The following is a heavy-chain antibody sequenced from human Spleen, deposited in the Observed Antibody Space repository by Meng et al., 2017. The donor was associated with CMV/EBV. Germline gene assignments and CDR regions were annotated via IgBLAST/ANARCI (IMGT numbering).Heavy chain of an antibody. CDR3: ARFATVTTTSLRGGYYYYYYGMDV. CDR1: GGSISSYY. CDR2: IYYSGST. D-gene: IGHD4-11*01. J-gene: IGHJ6*02. Sequence: SETLSLTCTVSGGSISSYYWSRIRQPPGKGLEWIGYIYYSGSTNYNPSLKSRVTISVDTSKNQFSLKLSSVTAADTAVYYCARFATVTTTSLRGGYYYYYYGMDVWGQGTTVTVSS. V-gene: IGHV4-59*01.